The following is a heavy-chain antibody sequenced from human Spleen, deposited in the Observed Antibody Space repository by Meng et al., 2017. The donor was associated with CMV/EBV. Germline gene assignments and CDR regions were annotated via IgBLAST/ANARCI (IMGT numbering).Heavy chain of an antibody. CDR2: IYYSGST. Sequence: SETLSLTCTVSGGSITSYYWSWIRQPPGKGLERIGYIYYSGSTHYNPSVKGRLTISVDTSKNQFSLRLTSVTAADTAVYYCARGFDSQTGDRFDYWGQGTLVTVSS. CDR1: GGSITSYY. D-gene: IGHD7-27*01. J-gene: IGHJ4*02. CDR3: ARGFDSQTGDRFDY. V-gene: IGHV4-59*01.